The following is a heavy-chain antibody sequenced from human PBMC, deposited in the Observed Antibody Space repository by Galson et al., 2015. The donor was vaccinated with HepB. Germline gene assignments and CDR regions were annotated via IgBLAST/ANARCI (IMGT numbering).Heavy chain of an antibody. J-gene: IGHJ4*02. V-gene: IGHV3-23*01. Sequence: SLRLSCAASGFTFSSYAMSWVRQAPGKGLEWVSSISGSGASTYYADSVKGRFTISRDNSKNTLYLLMNSLRAEDTAVYYCAKSIRGVIIEGYFDYWGQGTLVTVSS. CDR1: GFTFSSYA. CDR3: AKSIRGVIIEGYFDY. D-gene: IGHD3-10*01. CDR2: ISGSGAST.